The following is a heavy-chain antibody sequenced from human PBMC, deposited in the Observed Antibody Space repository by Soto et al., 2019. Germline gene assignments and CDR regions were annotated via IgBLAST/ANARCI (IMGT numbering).Heavy chain of an antibody. J-gene: IGHJ6*02. CDR1: GFTFSSHA. V-gene: IGHV3-23*01. Sequence: GGSLRLSCAASGFTFSSHAMSWVRQAPGKGLEWVSAISGSGGSTGYADSVKGRFTISRDNSKNTWYLQMNSLRAEDTAIYYCAKPGQAAGISGYYYGVDVWGQGTTVTVSS. CDR3: AKPGQAAGISGYYYGVDV. CDR2: ISGSGGST. D-gene: IGHD6-13*01.